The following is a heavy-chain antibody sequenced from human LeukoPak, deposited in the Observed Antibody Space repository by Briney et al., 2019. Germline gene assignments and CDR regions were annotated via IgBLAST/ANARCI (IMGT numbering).Heavy chain of an antibody. D-gene: IGHD3-10*02. Sequence: GGSLRLSCADSGFTFSSYEMNWVRHAPGKRLGWVSYISSSGSTIYYADSVKGRFTISRDNAKNSLYLQMNSLRAEDTAVYYCAELGITMIGGVWGKGTTVTISS. V-gene: IGHV3-48*03. CDR1: GFTFSSYE. J-gene: IGHJ6*04. CDR2: ISSSGSTI. CDR3: AELGITMIGGV.